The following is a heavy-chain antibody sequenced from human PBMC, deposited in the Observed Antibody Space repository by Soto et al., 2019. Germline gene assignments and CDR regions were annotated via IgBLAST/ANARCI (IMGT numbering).Heavy chain of an antibody. V-gene: IGHV4-59*01. CDR1: GGPISSYY. CDR3: ASSVLVPAATKYYYYMDV. J-gene: IGHJ6*03. D-gene: IGHD2-2*01. CDR2: IYYSGST. Sequence: SETLSLTCTVSGGPISSYYWSWIRQPPGKGLEWIGYIYYSGSTNYNPSLKSRVTISVDTSKNQFSLKLSSVTAADTAVYYCASSVLVPAATKYYYYMDVWGKGSTV.